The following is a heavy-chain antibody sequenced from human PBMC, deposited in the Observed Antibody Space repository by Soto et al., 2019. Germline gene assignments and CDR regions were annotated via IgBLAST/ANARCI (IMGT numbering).Heavy chain of an antibody. Sequence: SETLSLTCTVSGCSISSYYWSWIRQPPGKGLEWIGRIYTSGSTNYNPYLTSRDTMSVDTSKNQFSLKLSSVTAADTAVDYCARTYYYDSSGLGSYGMDVWGQGTTVTVSS. CDR2: IYTSGST. J-gene: IGHJ6*02. CDR1: GCSISSYY. D-gene: IGHD3-22*01. CDR3: ARTYYYDSSGLGSYGMDV. V-gene: IGHV4-4*07.